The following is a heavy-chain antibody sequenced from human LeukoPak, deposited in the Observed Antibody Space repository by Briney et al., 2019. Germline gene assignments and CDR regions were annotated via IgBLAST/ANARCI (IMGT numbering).Heavy chain of an antibody. Sequence: SVKVSCKASGGTFTSHAISWVRQAAGRGLEWLGGIIPIFGAPSYAQKFQGRVTFSSDESTRTAYMDLSSLRSEDTAVYYCAGFFYDESHAVFDIWGQGTMVTVSS. CDR3: AGFFYDESHAVFDI. CDR1: GGTFTSHA. V-gene: IGHV1-69*13. CDR2: IIPIFGAP. J-gene: IGHJ3*02. D-gene: IGHD2/OR15-2a*01.